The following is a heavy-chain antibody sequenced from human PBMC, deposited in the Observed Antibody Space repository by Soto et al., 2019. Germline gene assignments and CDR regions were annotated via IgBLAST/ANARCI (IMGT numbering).Heavy chain of an antibody. J-gene: IGHJ6*02. V-gene: IGHV3-30*18. D-gene: IGHD3-9*01. Sequence: GGSLRLSCAASGFTFSSYGMHWVRQAPGKGLEWVAVISYDGSNKYYADSVKGRFTISRDNSKNTLYLQMNSLRAEDTAVYYCAKDERGYDILTGYPYYYYGMDVWGQGTTVTVSS. CDR2: ISYDGSNK. CDR3: AKDERGYDILTGYPYYYYGMDV. CDR1: GFTFSSYG.